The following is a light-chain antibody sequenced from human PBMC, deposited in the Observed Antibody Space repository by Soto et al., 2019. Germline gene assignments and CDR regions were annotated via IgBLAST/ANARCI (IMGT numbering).Light chain of an antibody. V-gene: IGKV3-20*01. Sequence: EIVLTQSPGTLSLSPGERATLSCRASQSVSSSYLAWYQQKPGQAPRLLIYGASSRATGIPDWFSGSGSGTDFTLSSSRLEPEDVAVYSCQQYGSSPGTFGQGTRLGIK. J-gene: IGKJ5*01. CDR1: QSVSSSY. CDR2: GAS. CDR3: QQYGSSPGT.